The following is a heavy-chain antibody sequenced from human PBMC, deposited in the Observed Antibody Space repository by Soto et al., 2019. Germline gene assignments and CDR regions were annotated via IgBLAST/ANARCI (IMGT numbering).Heavy chain of an antibody. J-gene: IGHJ5*02. Sequence: ASVKVSCKASGYTFTGYYMHWVRQAPGQGLEWMGWINPNSGGTNYAQKFQGWVTMTRDTSISTAYMELSRLRSDDTAVYYCARGPKYYDFWSGYKWFDPWGQGTLVTVS. CDR3: ARGPKYYDFWSGYKWFDP. CDR1: GYTFTGYY. D-gene: IGHD3-3*01. V-gene: IGHV1-2*04. CDR2: INPNSGGT.